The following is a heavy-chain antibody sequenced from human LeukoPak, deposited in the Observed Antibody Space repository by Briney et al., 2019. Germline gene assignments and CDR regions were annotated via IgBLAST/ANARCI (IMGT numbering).Heavy chain of an antibody. Sequence: SETLSLTCTVSGDSVSSDYWSWIRQPPGKRLEWISYVYDSGTTAYNPSLKTLPTISLNTSKNQFSLNLTSVTAADTAVYYCAGRGQRYFRDWGQGILVTVSS. CDR1: GDSVSSDY. CDR2: VYDSGTT. J-gene: IGHJ1*01. V-gene: IGHV4-4*08. CDR3: AGRGQRYFRD.